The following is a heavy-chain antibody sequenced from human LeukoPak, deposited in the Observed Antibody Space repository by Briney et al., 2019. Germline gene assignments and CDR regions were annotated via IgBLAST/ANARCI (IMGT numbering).Heavy chain of an antibody. CDR2: IYTSGST. CDR1: GGSISSYY. J-gene: IGHJ4*02. CDR3: ARHSRFGIAAAGPGFDY. V-gene: IGHV4-4*07. D-gene: IGHD6-13*01. Sequence: PSETLSLTCTVSGGSISSYYWSWIRQPAGKGLEWIGRIYTSGSTNYNPSLKSRVTIFVDTSKNQFSLKLSSVTAADTAVYYCARHSRFGIAAAGPGFDYWGQGTLVTVSS.